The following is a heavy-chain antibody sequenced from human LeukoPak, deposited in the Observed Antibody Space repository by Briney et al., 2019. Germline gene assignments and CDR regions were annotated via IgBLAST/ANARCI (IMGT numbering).Heavy chain of an antibody. CDR1: GGSFSGYY. CDR3: ARVGADGSGFLFDY. D-gene: IGHD3-10*01. V-gene: IGHV4-34*01. J-gene: IGHJ4*02. CDR2: INHSGST. Sequence: SETLSLTCAVYGGSFSGYYWSWIRQPPEKGLEWIGEINHSGSTNYNSSLKSRVTISVDTSKNQFSLKLSSVTAADTAVYYCARVGADGSGFLFDYWGQGTLVTVSS.